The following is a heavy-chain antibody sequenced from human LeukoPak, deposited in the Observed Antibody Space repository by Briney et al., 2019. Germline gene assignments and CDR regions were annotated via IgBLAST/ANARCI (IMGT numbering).Heavy chain of an antibody. D-gene: IGHD2-15*01. V-gene: IGHV4-34*01. Sequence: PSETLSLTCAVYGGSFSGYYWSWIRQPPGKGLEWIGEINHSGSTNYNPSLKSRVTISVDTSKNQFSLKLSSVTAADTAVYYCARGPYCSGGSCPPLDWGQGTLVTVSS. CDR2: INHSGST. J-gene: IGHJ4*02. CDR3: ARGPYCSGGSCPPLD. CDR1: GGSFSGYY.